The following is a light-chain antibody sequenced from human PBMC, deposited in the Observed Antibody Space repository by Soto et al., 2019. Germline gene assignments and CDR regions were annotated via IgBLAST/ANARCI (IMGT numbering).Light chain of an antibody. V-gene: IGLV1-40*01. Sequence: QSVLTQPPSVSGAPGERVIISCTGSSSNIGEGYDVHWYQQLPGTAPKLLIYGNSDRPSGVPDRFSGSRSGISASLVIAGLLAEYEGDYYCQTYDSNLSTYIVFGGGTKLTVL. CDR2: GNS. CDR1: SSNIGEGYD. J-gene: IGLJ2*01. CDR3: QTYDSNLSTYIV.